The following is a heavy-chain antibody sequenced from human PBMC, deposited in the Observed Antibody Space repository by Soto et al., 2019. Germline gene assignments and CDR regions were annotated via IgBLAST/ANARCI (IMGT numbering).Heavy chain of an antibody. CDR2: INPNSGGT. CDR3: ARDVGGDYTNYYYYYGMDV. V-gene: IGHV1-2*04. J-gene: IGHJ6*02. CDR1: GYTFTGYY. Sequence: QVQLVQSGAEVKKPGASVKVSCKASGYTFTGYYMHWVRQAPGQGLEWMGWINPNSGGTNYAQKFQGWVTMTRDTSISTAYMELSKLRSDDTAVYYCARDVGGDYTNYYYYYGMDVWGQGTTVTVSS. D-gene: IGHD4-17*01.